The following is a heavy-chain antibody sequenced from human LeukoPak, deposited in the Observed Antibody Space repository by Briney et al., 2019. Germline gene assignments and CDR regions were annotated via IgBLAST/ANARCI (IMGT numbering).Heavy chain of an antibody. D-gene: IGHD1-26*01. CDR2: ISGSGDET. CDR1: GFSFSSSA. V-gene: IGHV3-23*01. CDR3: AREGGSYLYNWFDP. J-gene: IGHJ5*02. Sequence: GGSQRLSCAASGFSFSSSALNWVRQAPGKGLEWVSTISGSGDETFYATSVKGRFTISRDNSKNSLYLQMNSLRAEDTAVYYCAREGGSYLYNWFDPWGQGTLVTVSS.